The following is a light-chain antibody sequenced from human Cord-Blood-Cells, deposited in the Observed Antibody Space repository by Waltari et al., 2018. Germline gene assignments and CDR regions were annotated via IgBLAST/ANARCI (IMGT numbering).Light chain of an antibody. Sequence: DIQMTQSPSYLSASVGDRVTITCRASQSISSYLNWYQQKPGKAPKLMIYDASSLQSGVPSRFSGSGSGTDFTLTISSLQPGDFATYYCQQSYSTPHSFGQGTKLEIK. CDR2: DAS. CDR3: QQSYSTPHS. CDR1: QSISSY. J-gene: IGKJ2*03. V-gene: IGKV1-39*01.